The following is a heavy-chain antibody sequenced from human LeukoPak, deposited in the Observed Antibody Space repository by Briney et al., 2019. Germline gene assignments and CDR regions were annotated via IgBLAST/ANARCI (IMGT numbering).Heavy chain of an antibody. CDR1: GGTFSSYA. CDR2: IIPIFGTA. V-gene: IGHV1-69*13. Sequence: ASVKVSCKASGGTFSSYAISWVRQAPGQGLEWMGGIIPIFGTANYAQKFQGRVTITADESTSTAYMELSSLRSEDTAVYYCARGGRKLEYYFDYWGQGTLVTVSS. J-gene: IGHJ4*02. D-gene: IGHD1-26*01. CDR3: ARGGRKLEYYFDY.